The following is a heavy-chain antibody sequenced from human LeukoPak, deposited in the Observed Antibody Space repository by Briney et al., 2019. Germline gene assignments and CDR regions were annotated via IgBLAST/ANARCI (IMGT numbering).Heavy chain of an antibody. J-gene: IGHJ6*02. CDR2: ISSSGSTI. Sequence: PGGSLRLSCAASGFTFSSYEMNWVRQAPGKGLEWVSYISSSGSTIYYADSVKGRFTISRDNATTSLYPQMKRLRPEDTAVYYCARDGMVRGVKGMDVWGQGTTVTVSS. D-gene: IGHD3-10*01. CDR1: GFTFSSYE. V-gene: IGHV3-48*03. CDR3: ARDGMVRGVKGMDV.